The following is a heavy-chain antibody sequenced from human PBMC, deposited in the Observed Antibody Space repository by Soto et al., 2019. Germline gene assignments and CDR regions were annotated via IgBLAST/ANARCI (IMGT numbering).Heavy chain of an antibody. V-gene: IGHV1-18*01. CDR3: AGVSTAVAGTSAFDV. CDR2: ISVYNGNT. CDR1: GYTFASYG. J-gene: IGHJ3*01. Sequence: GAPVEVSRKASGYTFASYGISWGRQAPGQGLEWLGWISVYNGNTNYAQKLQGRVTMTTDTSTSTAYMELRSLRSDDTAVYYCAGVSTAVAGTSAFDVWGQGTMVTVSS. D-gene: IGHD6-19*01.